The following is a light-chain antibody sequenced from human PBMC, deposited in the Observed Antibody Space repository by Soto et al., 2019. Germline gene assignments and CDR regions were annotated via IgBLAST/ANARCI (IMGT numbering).Light chain of an antibody. J-gene: IGKJ1*01. CDR1: QSVSSSY. CDR2: GAS. V-gene: IGKV3-20*01. CDR3: QQYNKWPPWT. Sequence: EIVLTQSPVTLSLSPVERSTLSCSASQSVSSSYLAWYQQKPGQAPRLLIYGASSRATGIPDRFSGSGSGTDFTLTISRLEPEDFAVYYCQQYNKWPPWTFGQGTKVDIK.